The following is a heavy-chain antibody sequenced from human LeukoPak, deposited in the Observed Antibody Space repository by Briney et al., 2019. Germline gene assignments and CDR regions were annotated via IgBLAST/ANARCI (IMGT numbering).Heavy chain of an antibody. CDR3: ARVLLAPDSSGWYGVTDYYYYMDV. V-gene: IGHV4-39*07. Sequence: SETLSLTCTVSGDSISSSSYYWGWIRRPPGKGLEWIGSIYYSGSTYYNPPLKSRVTISVDTSKNQFSLKLSSVTAADTAVYYCARVLLAPDSSGWYGVTDYYYYMDVWGKGTTVTVSS. CDR2: IYYSGST. J-gene: IGHJ6*03. D-gene: IGHD6-19*01. CDR1: GDSISSSSYY.